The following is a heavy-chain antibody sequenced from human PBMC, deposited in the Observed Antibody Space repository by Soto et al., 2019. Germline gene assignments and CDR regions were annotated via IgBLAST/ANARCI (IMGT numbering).Heavy chain of an antibody. CDR1: GGSISSGGYY. Sequence: QVQLQESGPGLVKPSQTLSLTCTVSGGSISSGGYYWSWIRQHPGKGLEWIGYIYYSGSTYYNPSLKSRVTISVDTSKNQFSLKLSSVTAADTAVYYCARDSSVAARPGPYGMDVWGQGTTVTVS. CDR3: ARDSSVAARPGPYGMDV. CDR2: IYYSGST. D-gene: IGHD6-6*01. V-gene: IGHV4-31*03. J-gene: IGHJ6*02.